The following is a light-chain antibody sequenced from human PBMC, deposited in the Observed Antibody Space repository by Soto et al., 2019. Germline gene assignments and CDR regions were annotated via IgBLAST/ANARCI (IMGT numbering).Light chain of an antibody. CDR2: AAS. CDR3: QQSYSIPFT. CDR1: QSITTY. V-gene: IGKV1-39*01. J-gene: IGKJ3*01. Sequence: DIQMTQAPASLSASVGDTDTITCRASQSITTYLNWYQQKPGKAPNLLIYAASSLQSGVPSRFSGSGSGTDFTLTINSLQPEDFATYHCQQSYSIPFTFGPGTNVDIK.